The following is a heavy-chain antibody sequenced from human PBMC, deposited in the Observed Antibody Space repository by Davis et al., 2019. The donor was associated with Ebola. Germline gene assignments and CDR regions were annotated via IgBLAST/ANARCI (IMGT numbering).Heavy chain of an antibody. CDR3: ARDFGMITAAGTFDP. CDR1: GYTFTNYG. V-gene: IGHV1-18*04. D-gene: IGHD6-13*01. CDR2: FSAYSGNT. Sequence: AASVKVSCKASGYTFTNYGVSWVRQAPGQGLEWMGWFSAYSGNTNYAQKFQGRVTMTTDTSTSTAYMELRSLRSDDTAVYYCARDFGMITAAGTFDPWGQGTLVIVSS. J-gene: IGHJ5*02.